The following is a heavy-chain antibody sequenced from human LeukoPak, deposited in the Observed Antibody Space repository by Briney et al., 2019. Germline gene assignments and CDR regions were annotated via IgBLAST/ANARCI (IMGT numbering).Heavy chain of an antibody. CDR1: GFTFSNSC. CDR3: TTKFPYYVDY. Sequence: GGPLTLPCAASGFTFSNSCMLWVRHAPGKGRECVGRIKSKTNGGTTDYAAPVKGRFTISRDDSKNTLYLQMNSLKTEDTAVYYCTTKFPYYVDYWGQGTLVTVSS. CDR2: IKSKTNGGTT. V-gene: IGHV3-15*01. J-gene: IGHJ4*02.